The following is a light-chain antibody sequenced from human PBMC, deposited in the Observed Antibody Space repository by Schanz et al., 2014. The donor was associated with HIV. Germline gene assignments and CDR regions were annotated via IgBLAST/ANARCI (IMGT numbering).Light chain of an antibody. Sequence: QSVLTQPPSASGSPGQSVTISCTGTGSDIGGYNYVSWYQQYPGKAPKLLIYEVTKRPSGVPDRFSGSKSGTSASLAISGLQSEDEADYYCAAWDDSLNGVVFGGGTKLTVL. J-gene: IGLJ2*01. CDR1: GSDIGGYNY. CDR2: EVT. V-gene: IGLV2-8*01. CDR3: AAWDDSLNGVV.